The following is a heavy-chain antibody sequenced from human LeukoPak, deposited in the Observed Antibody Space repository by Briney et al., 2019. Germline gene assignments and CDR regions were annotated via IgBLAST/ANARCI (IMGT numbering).Heavy chain of an antibody. CDR1: GGSISSYY. CDR2: IYYSGST. Sequence: SETLSLTCTVSGGSISSYYWSWIRQPPGKGLEWIGYIYYSGSTNYNPSLKSRVTISVDTSKNQFSLKLSSVTAADTAVYYCARLEIVGATFDYWGQGTLVTVSS. CDR3: ARLEIVGATFDY. J-gene: IGHJ4*02. D-gene: IGHD1-26*01. V-gene: IGHV4-59*08.